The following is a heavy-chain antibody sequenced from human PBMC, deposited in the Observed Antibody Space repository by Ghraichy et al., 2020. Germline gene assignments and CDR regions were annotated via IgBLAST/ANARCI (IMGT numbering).Heavy chain of an antibody. J-gene: IGHJ4*02. CDR3: ARVSRYPAVHLYDY. V-gene: IGHV3-7*01. D-gene: IGHD2-15*01. Sequence: GVSLRLSCAASGFTFSSYWMSWVRQAPGKGLEWVANIKQDGSEKYYVDSVKGRFTISRDNAKNSLYLQMNSLRAEDTAVYYCARVSRYPAVHLYDYWGQGTLVTVSS. CDR2: IKQDGSEK. CDR1: GFTFSSYW.